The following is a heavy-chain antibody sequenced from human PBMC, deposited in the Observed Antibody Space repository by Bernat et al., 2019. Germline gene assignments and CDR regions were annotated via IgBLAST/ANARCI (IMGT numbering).Heavy chain of an antibody. D-gene: IGHD3-16*01. V-gene: IGHV3-30-3*01. CDR2: ISYDGNNK. CDR1: GFTFSSYA. Sequence: QVQLVESGGGVVQPGRSLRLSCAASGFTFSSYAMHWVRQAPGKGLEWVAGISYDGNNKYSADSVKGGFTISRYNSKKTLYLQMNSLRAEDTAVYYCARDGGRLLFDYWGQGTLVTVSS. J-gene: IGHJ4*02. CDR3: ARDGGRLLFDY.